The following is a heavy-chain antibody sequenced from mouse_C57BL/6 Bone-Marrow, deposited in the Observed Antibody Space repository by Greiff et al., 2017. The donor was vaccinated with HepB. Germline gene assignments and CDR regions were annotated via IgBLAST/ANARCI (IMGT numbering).Heavy chain of an antibody. D-gene: IGHD2-3*01. Sequence: QVQLQQSGAELVRPGASVTLSCKASGYTFTDYEMHWVKQTPVHGLEWIGAIDPETGGTAYNQKFKGKAILTADKSSSTAYMELRSLTSEDSAVYYCTRSDYGYYRYRFAYWGQGTLVTGSA. CDR3: TRSDYGYYRYRFAY. CDR2: IDPETGGT. J-gene: IGHJ3*01. V-gene: IGHV1-15*01. CDR1: GYTFTDYE.